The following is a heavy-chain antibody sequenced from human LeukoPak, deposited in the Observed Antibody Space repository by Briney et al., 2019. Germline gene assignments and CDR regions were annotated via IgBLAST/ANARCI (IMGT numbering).Heavy chain of an antibody. CDR3: ARDQSDFWRSGYYYLDV. Sequence: RGSLRLSCAASGFTFSNYAMHWVRQAPGKRLEWVAVISYDGSNKYYADSVKGRFTISRDYSKNTLYLHMNSLRAEDTAVYYCARDQSDFWRSGYYYLDVWGKGTTVTVSS. D-gene: IGHD3-3*01. CDR2: ISYDGSNK. CDR1: GFTFSNYA. J-gene: IGHJ6*03. V-gene: IGHV3-30*14.